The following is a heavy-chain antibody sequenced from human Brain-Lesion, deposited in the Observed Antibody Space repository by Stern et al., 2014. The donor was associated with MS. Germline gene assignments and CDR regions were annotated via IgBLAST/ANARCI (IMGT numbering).Heavy chain of an antibody. D-gene: IGHD2-15*01. J-gene: IGHJ5*02. CDR2: IYYSGNT. Sequence: QVQLAQSGPGLVKPSETLSLTCTVAGGSVSSTSYAWAWIRQPPGKGLEWIGPIYYSGNTYHSASLKSRLPISLDMAKNQFSLQLGSVTAADTAVYYCAGEEDIRYCSGGSCTGNWFDPWGQGTLVTVSS. V-gene: IGHV4-39*01. CDR3: AGEEDIRYCSGGSCTGNWFDP. CDR1: GGSVSSTSYA.